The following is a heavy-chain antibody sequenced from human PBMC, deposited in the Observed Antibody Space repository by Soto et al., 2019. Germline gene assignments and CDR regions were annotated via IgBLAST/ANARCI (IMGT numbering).Heavy chain of an antibody. V-gene: IGHV3-23*01. CDR1: QFTFSSYS. CDR3: VKGGWLDN. J-gene: IGHJ5*02. CDR2: VSESGTSV. Sequence: EVMLLESGGGLVQPGGSLRLSCAASQFTFSSYSMTWVRQAPGKGLEWVSFVSESGTSVAYADSVKGRFTISRDNSKNTLSLQMDSLRPEDTALYYCVKGGWLDNWGQGTLVTVSS.